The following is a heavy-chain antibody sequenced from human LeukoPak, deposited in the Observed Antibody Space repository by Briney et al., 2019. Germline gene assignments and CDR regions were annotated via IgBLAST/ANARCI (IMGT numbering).Heavy chain of an antibody. CDR2: IYYNGNT. J-gene: IGHJ4*02. D-gene: IGHD1-26*01. CDR1: GGSTSSGDYY. Sequence: SQTLSLTCTVSGGSTSSGDYYRSWIRQPPGKGLEWIGYIYYNGNTYYNPSLKSRVTMSLDTSKNQIFLKLSSVTAADTAVYYCARERSGSYPFDYWGQGTLVTVSS. CDR3: ARERSGSYPFDY. V-gene: IGHV4-30-4*08.